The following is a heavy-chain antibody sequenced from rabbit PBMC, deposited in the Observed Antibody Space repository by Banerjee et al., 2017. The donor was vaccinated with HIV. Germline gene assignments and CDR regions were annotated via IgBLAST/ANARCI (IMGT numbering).Heavy chain of an antibody. CDR2: IDTGSGST. Sequence: QEQLVESGGDLVQPGASLTLTCTASGFDFSSNAMCWVRQAPGKGPEWIAYIDTGSGSTKYASWAKGRFTISKTSSTTVTLQMTSLTAADTATYFCARDGAITLYGMDLWGQGTLVTVS. CDR1: GFDFSSNA. J-gene: IGHJ6*01. CDR3: ARDGAITLYGMDL. D-gene: IGHD2-1*01. V-gene: IGHV1S45*01.